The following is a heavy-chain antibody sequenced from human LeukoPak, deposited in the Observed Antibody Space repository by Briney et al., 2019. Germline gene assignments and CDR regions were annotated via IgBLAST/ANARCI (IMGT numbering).Heavy chain of an antibody. J-gene: IGHJ6*03. V-gene: IGHV3-21*01. CDR3: ARYGGDSYYYYYMDV. CDR2: ISSSSSYI. D-gene: IGHD2-21*02. CDR1: GFTFSSYS. Sequence: PGGSLRLSCAASGFTFSSYSMNWVRQAPGKGLEWVSSISSSSSYIYYADSVKGRFTISRDNAKNSLYLQMNSLRAEDTAVYYCARYGGDSYYYYYMDVWGKGTTVTVSS.